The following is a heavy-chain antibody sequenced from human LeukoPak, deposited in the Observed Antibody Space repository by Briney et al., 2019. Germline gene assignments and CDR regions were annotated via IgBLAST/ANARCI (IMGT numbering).Heavy chain of an antibody. CDR1: GGSISSYY. Sequence: PSETLSLTCTVSGGSISSYYWSWIRQPPGKGLEWIGYIYHSGSTYYNPSLKSRVTISVDRSKNQFSLKLSSVTAADTAVYYCARTAAGTTRDWGQGTLVTVSS. V-gene: IGHV4-59*12. D-gene: IGHD6-13*01. J-gene: IGHJ4*02. CDR2: IYHSGST. CDR3: ARTAAGTTRD.